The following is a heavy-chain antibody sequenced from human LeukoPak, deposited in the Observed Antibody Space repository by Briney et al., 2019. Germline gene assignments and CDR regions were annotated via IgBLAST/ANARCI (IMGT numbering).Heavy chain of an antibody. CDR2: INPSGGST. D-gene: IGHD4-17*01. V-gene: IGHV1-46*01. J-gene: IGHJ6*02. Sequence: ASVKVSCKASGYTFASYYMHWVRQAPGQGLEWMGIINPSGGSTSYAQKFQGRVTMTRGTSTSTVYMELSSLRSEDTAVYYCARGLNDYGDYVIFYGMDVWGQGTTVTVSS. CDR1: GYTFASYY. CDR3: ARGLNDYGDYVIFYGMDV.